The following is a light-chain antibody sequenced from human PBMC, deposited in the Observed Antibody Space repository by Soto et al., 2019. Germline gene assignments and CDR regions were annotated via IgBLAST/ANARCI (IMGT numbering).Light chain of an antibody. CDR1: QSVSSSY. CDR2: AAS. V-gene: IGKV3-20*01. J-gene: IGKJ2*01. CDR3: QQYGSSPPMYT. Sequence: EIVLTQSPGTLSLSPGERATLSCRASQSVSSSYLAWYQQKPGQAPRLLIYAASSRATGIPDRFSGSGSVTDCTLTISRLEPEDFAVYYCQQYGSSPPMYTFGQGTKLEIK.